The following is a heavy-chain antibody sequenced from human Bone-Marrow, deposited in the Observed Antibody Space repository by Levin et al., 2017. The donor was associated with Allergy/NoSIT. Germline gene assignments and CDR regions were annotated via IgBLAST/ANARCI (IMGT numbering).Heavy chain of an antibody. CDR3: GRDGPGGGH. V-gene: IGHV3-66*01. J-gene: IGHJ4*02. CDR2: IYSGGTT. Sequence: GESLKISCPASGVTVSNNYLMWVRQAPGKGLEWVSHIYSGGTTNYADSVKGRFSVSRDNSKNTLYLQMNSLRAEDTAVYYCGRDGPGGGHWGQGTLVTVSS. CDR1: GVTVSNNY. D-gene: IGHD3-10*01.